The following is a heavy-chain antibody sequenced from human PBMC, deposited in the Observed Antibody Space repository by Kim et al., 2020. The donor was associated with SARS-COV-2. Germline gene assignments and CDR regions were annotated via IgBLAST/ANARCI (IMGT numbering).Heavy chain of an antibody. J-gene: IGHJ4*02. CDR3: ARVKAVAGTGYFDY. D-gene: IGHD6-19*01. CDR1: GGSISSYY. CDR2: IYYSGST. V-gene: IGHV4-59*01. Sequence: SETLSLTCTVSGGSISSYYWSWIRQPPGKGLEWIGYIYYSGSTNYNPSLKSRVTISVDTSKNQFSLKLSSVTAADTAVYYCARVKAVAGTGYFDYWGQGTLVTVSS.